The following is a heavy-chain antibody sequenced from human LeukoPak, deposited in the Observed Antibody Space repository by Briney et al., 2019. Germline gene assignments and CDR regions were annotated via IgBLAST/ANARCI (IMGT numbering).Heavy chain of an antibody. D-gene: IGHD4-17*01. CDR1: GGTFSSYA. CDR2: IIPILGIA. J-gene: IGHJ4*02. CDR3: ARGRYGDYEGHY. V-gene: IGHV1-69*04. Sequence: ASVKVSCKASGGTFSSYAISWVRQAPGQGLEWMGRIIPILGIANYAQKFQGRVTITADKSTSTAYMELSSLRSEGTAVYYCARGRYGDYEGHYWGQGTLVTVSS.